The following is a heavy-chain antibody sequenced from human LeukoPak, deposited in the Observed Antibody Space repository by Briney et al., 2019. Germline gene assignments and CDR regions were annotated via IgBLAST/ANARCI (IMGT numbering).Heavy chain of an antibody. CDR2: TSHDGNA. Sequence: SGTLSLTCAVSGGSISTNTWWSWVRQPPGKGLEWIGQTSHDGNADYTPSLKSRVTISVDKSKNQLSLKLNSVTAADTAVYYCARENYDFWSGRRYAFDIWGQGTMVTVSS. J-gene: IGHJ3*02. CDR3: ARENYDFWSGRRYAFDI. V-gene: IGHV4-4*02. D-gene: IGHD3-3*01. CDR1: GGSISTNTW.